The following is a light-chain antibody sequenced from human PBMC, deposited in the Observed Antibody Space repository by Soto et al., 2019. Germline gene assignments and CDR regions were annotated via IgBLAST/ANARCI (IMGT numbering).Light chain of an antibody. CDR2: EVS. CDR1: NSDVGSYNL. J-gene: IGLJ1*01. CDR3: CSYAGSSTQSYV. Sequence: QSVLTQPASVSGSPGQSITISCTGTNSDVGSYNLVSWYQQHPGKAPKVIIYEVSERPSGVSDRFSGSKSGNTASLMISGLQAEDGADYYCCSYAGSSTQSYVFGSGTKVTV. V-gene: IGLV2-23*02.